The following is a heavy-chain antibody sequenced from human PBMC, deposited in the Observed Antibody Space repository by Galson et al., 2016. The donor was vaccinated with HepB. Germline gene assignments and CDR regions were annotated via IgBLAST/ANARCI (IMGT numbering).Heavy chain of an antibody. D-gene: IGHD4-17*01. CDR3: ARMRGDYDY. J-gene: IGHJ4*02. Sequence: SLRLSCAASGFTFSNYAMSWVRQAPGKGLEWVSTISGSGATTYYADSVKGRFTISRDNSKNTLYLQMNSLRAEDTAVYYCARMRGDYDYWGQGTLVTVSS. CDR2: ISGSGATT. CDR1: GFTFSNYA. V-gene: IGHV3-23*01.